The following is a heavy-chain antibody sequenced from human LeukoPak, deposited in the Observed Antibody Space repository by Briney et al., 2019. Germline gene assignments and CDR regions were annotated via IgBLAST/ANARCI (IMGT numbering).Heavy chain of an antibody. CDR2: VSGSGGYT. CDR1: GFTFSSYA. D-gene: IGHD3-22*01. J-gene: IGHJ4*02. V-gene: IGHV3-23*01. Sequence: GGSLRLSCAASGFTFSSYAMSWVRQAPGKGLEWVSSVSGSGGYTYYAGPVKGRFTISRDNSKNTLYLQMNSLRAEDTAIYYCAKGRPNYYDSSGHYYRRDGDYWGQGTLVTVSS. CDR3: AKGRPNYYDSSGHYYRRDGDY.